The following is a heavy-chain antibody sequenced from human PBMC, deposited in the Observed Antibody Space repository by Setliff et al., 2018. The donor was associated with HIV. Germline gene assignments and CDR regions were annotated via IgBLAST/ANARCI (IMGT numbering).Heavy chain of an antibody. CDR2: ISSSFSYI. Sequence: GGSLRLSCAASGFTFSSYSMNWVRQAPGKGLEWVSSISSSFSYIYYADSVKGRFTISRDNAKNSLYLQMNSLRIEDTAMYYCAASADGDCATTNCANWFDPWGQGTLVTVSS. CDR1: GFTFSSYS. CDR3: AASADGDCATTNCANWFDP. J-gene: IGHJ5*02. D-gene: IGHD2-2*01. V-gene: IGHV3-21*04.